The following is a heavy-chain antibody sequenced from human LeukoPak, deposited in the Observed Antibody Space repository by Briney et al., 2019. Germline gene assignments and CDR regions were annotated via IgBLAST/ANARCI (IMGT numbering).Heavy chain of an antibody. CDR3: ARAAITMIEKGNNWFDP. J-gene: IGHJ5*02. V-gene: IGHV1-18*01. CDR1: GYTFTSYG. Sequence: GASVKVSCKASGYTFTSYGISWVRQAPGQGLVCMGWISAYNGNTNYAQKLQGRVTKTTDTSTSTAYMELRSLRSDDPAVYYCARAAITMIEKGNNWFDPWGQGTLVTVSS. CDR2: ISAYNGNT. D-gene: IGHD3-22*01.